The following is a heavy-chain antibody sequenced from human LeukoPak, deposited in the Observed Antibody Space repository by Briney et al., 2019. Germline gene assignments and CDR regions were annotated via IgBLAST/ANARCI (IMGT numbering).Heavy chain of an antibody. CDR3: ASYGETSTTGGY. CDR2: ISSSSSYI. Sequence: GGSLRLSCAASGFTFSSYSMNWVRQAPGKGLEWVSSISSSSSYIYYADSVKGRFTISRDNAKNSLYLQMNSLRAEDTAVYYCASYGETSTTGGYWGQGTPVTVSS. D-gene: IGHD4-17*01. J-gene: IGHJ4*02. CDR1: GFTFSSYS. V-gene: IGHV3-21*01.